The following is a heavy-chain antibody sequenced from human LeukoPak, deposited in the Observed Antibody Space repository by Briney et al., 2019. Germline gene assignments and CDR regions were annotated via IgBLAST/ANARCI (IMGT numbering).Heavy chain of an antibody. CDR3: AKAKRETRRSIVLMVYAPFDY. CDR2: ISGSSGST. CDR1: GFTFSSYA. V-gene: IGHV3-23*01. J-gene: IGHJ4*02. D-gene: IGHD2-8*01. Sequence: GGSLRLSCAASGFTFSSYAMSWVRQAPGKGLEWVSAISGSSGSTYYADSVKGRFTISRDNSKNTLYLQMNSLRAEDTAVYYCAKAKRETRRSIVLMVYAPFDYWGQGTLVTVSS.